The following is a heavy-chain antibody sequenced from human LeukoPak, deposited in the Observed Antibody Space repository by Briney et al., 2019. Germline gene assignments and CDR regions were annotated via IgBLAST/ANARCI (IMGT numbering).Heavy chain of an antibody. CDR1: GGSISSGGDY. CDR2: ISNSGST. Sequence: SQTLSLTCTVSGGSISSGGDYWSWIRQHPGKGLEWIGYISNSGSTYYNPSLKSRLTISVDTSKNQISLKLTSVTAADTAVYYCAREGAEVRGVLVKYYFDYWGQGALVTVSS. CDR3: AREGAEVRGVLVKYYFDY. D-gene: IGHD3-10*01. J-gene: IGHJ4*02. V-gene: IGHV4-31*03.